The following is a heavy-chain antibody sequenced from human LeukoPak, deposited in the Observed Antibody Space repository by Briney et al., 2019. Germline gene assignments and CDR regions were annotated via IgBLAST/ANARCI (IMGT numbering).Heavy chain of an antibody. J-gene: IGHJ4*02. CDR2: ISSSSSYT. V-gene: IGHV3-21*01. D-gene: IGHD4-17*01. CDR1: GFTFSSYS. CDR3: ASVGDYGDYIDY. Sequence: GGSLRLSCAASGFTFSSYSMNWVRQAPVKGLEWVSSISSSSSYTYYADSVKGRFTISRDNAKNSLYLQMNSLRAEDTAVYYCASVGDYGDYIDYWGQGTLVTVSS.